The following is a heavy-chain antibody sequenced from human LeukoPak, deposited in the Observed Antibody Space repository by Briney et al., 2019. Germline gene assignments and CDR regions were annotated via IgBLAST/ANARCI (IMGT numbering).Heavy chain of an antibody. CDR1: GFTFSSYA. J-gene: IGHJ4*02. Sequence: GGSLRLSCAASGFTFSSYAMHWVRQAPGKGLEWVAVISYDGSNKYYADSVKGRFTISRDNSKNTLYLQMNSLRAEDTAVYYCARDELSYYDSSGYYHPEYWGQGTLVTVSS. CDR3: ARDELSYYDSSGYYHPEY. D-gene: IGHD3-22*01. CDR2: ISYDGSNK. V-gene: IGHV3-30-3*01.